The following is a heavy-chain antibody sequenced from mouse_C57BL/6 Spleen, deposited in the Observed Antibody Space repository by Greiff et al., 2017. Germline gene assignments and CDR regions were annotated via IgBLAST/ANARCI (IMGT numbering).Heavy chain of an antibody. CDR1: GYSITSGYY. V-gene: IGHV3-6*01. J-gene: IGHJ1*03. CDR3: ARDRGRDGSSHWYFDV. D-gene: IGHD1-1*01. Sequence: VQLKESGPGLVKPSQSLSLTCSVTGYSITSGYYWNWIRQFPGNKLEWMGYISYDGSNNYNPSLKNRISITRDTSKNQFFLKLNSVTTEDTATYYCARDRGRDGSSHWYFDVWGTGTTVTVSS. CDR2: ISYDGSN.